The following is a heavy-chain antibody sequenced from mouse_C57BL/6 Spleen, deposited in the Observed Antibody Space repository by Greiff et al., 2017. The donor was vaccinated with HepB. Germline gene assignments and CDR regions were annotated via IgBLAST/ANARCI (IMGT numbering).Heavy chain of an antibody. CDR3: ARQRGRYDYDGAWFAY. CDR1: GFTFSDYY. Sequence: DVMLVESGGGLVQPGGSLKLSCAASGFTFSDYYMYWVRQTPEKRLEWVAYISNGGGSTYYPDTVKGRFTISRDNAKNTLYLQMSRLKSEDTAMYYCARQRGRYDYDGAWFAYWGQGTLVTVSA. CDR2: ISNGGGST. V-gene: IGHV5-12*01. D-gene: IGHD2-4*01. J-gene: IGHJ3*01.